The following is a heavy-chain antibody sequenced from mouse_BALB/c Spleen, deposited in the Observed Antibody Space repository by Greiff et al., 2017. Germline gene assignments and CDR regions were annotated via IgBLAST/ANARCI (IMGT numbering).Heavy chain of an antibody. CDR3: ARCYYGYDAYWYFDV. D-gene: IGHD2-2*01. J-gene: IGHJ1*01. CDR1: GYSFTGYY. V-gene: IGHV1-26*01. CDR2: INPYNGAT. Sequence: EVQLQQSGPELVKPGASVKISCKASGYSFTGYYMHWVKQSHVKSLEWIGRINPYNGATSYNQNFKDKASLTVDKSSSTAYMELHSLTSEDSAVYYCARCYYGYDAYWYFDVWGAGTTVTVSS.